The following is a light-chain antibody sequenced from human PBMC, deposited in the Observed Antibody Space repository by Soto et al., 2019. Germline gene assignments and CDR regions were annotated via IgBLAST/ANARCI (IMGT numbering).Light chain of an antibody. V-gene: IGLV2-14*03. CDR2: GVT. J-gene: IGLJ7*01. Sequence: QSVLTQPASMSGSPGQSITISCTGTSGDVGFYDFVSWYQQHPGKVPRLIIYGVTKRPSGVSHRFSGSKSGNMASLTISGLQVEDEADYSCASYTGSSTYVFGGGTQLTVL. CDR3: ASYTGSSTYV. CDR1: SGDVGFYDF.